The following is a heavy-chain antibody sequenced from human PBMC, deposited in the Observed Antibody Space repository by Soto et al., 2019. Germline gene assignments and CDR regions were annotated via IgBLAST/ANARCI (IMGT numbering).Heavy chain of an antibody. CDR1: GFSLRTSGVV. Sequence: QITLKESGPTLVKPTQTLTLTCPFSGFSLRTSGVVVGWSRQPPGKALEWLALIYLADDKRSRPSLKSRLTITKDTSKNQVVLTMTNMDPVDTATYYFAHRGPLMVRGVSSSSYSYGIDVWGQGTTVTVSS. CDR3: AHRGPLMVRGVSSSSYSYGIDV. D-gene: IGHD3-10*01. CDR2: IYLADDK. J-gene: IGHJ6*02. V-gene: IGHV2-5*02.